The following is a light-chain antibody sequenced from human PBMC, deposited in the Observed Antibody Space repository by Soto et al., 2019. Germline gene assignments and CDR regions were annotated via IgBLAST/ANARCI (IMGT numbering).Light chain of an antibody. CDR1: QSISIY. CDR3: QQTYSNPRT. J-gene: IGKJ1*01. Sequence: DIQMTQSPSSLSASVGDGFTVTCRTSQSISIYLNWYQQIPGKAPKLLIYASSNLHTGVPSRFSGSASGTDFTLTISSLQPEDSATYYCQQTYSNPRTFGQGTKVDIK. V-gene: IGKV1-39*01. CDR2: ASS.